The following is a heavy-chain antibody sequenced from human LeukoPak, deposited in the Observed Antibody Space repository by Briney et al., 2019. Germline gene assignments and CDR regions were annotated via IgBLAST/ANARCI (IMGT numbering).Heavy chain of an antibody. CDR3: ARVGGVDFNAFDI. D-gene: IGHD3-3*01. Sequence: ASVKVSCKASGYTFTGYYMHWARQAPGQGLEWMGWINPNSGGTNYAQKFQGRVTMTRDTSISTAYMELSRLRSDDTAVYYCARVGGVDFNAFDIWGQGTMVTVSS. J-gene: IGHJ3*02. CDR1: GYTFTGYY. V-gene: IGHV1-2*02. CDR2: INPNSGGT.